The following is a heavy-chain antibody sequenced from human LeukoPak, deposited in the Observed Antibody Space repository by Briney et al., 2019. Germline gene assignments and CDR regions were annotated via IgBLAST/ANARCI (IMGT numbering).Heavy chain of an antibody. CDR2: INHSGST. V-gene: IGHV4-34*01. D-gene: IGHD4-17*01. J-gene: IGHJ4*02. Sequence: PSETLSLTCAVYGGSFSGYYWSWIRQPPGKGLEWIGEINHSGSTNYNPSLESRVTISVDTSKNQFSLKLSSVTAADTAVYYCARGYTVTDYWGQGTLVTVSS. CDR1: GGSFSGYY. CDR3: ARGYTVTDY.